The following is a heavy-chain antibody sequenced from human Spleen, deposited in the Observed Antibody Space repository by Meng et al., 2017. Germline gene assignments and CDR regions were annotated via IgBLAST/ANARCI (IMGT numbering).Heavy chain of an antibody. J-gene: IGHJ4*02. CDR3: ARGNVATFLGY. CDR2: INHSEST. Sequence: QVQLRESGPALVKPSETLSLTCAVSCDSITNHNWWAWVRQPPGKGLEWIGEINHSESTNYNPSLKSRVTISVDTSKNQFSLNLRSVTAADTAVYYCARGNVATFLGYWGQGTLVTVSS. V-gene: IGHV4-4*02. D-gene: IGHD5-12*01. CDR1: CDSITNHNW.